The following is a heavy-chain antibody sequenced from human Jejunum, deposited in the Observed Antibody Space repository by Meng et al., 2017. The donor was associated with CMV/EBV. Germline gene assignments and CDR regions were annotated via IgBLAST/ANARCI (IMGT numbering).Heavy chain of an antibody. Sequence: ASGYTFTDYYIHWVRQAPGQGLEWMGWINPNNGRTNFAQKVQDWVTLTRDTSISTAYMELSRLNSEHTAVYFCARAKHIDAAAAGDYWGQGTLVTVSS. J-gene: IGHJ4*02. V-gene: IGHV1-2*04. CDR1: GYTFTDYY. CDR2: INPNNGRT. D-gene: IGHD2-21*01. CDR3: ARAKHIDAAAAGDY.